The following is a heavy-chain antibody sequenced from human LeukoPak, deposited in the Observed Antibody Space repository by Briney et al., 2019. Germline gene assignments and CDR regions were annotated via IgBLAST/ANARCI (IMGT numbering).Heavy chain of an antibody. D-gene: IGHD1-26*01. CDR3: ARDYVVEGELLCYFDY. CDR2: ISCSSSYI. V-gene: IGHV3-21*01. Sequence: GGSLRLSCAASGFTFSSYSMNWVRQAPGKGLEWVSSISCSSSYIYYADSVKGRFTISRDNAKNSLYLQMNSLRAEDTAVYYCARDYVVEGELLCYFDYWGQGTLVTVSS. J-gene: IGHJ4*02. CDR1: GFTFSSYS.